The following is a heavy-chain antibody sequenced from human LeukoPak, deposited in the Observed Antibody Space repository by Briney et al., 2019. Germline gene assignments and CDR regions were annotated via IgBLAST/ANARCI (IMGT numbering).Heavy chain of an antibody. J-gene: IGHJ3*02. CDR2: IFNSGSS. Sequence: SETLSLTCTALGGSVSSESYHWSWIRQPPGKGLEWIAYIFNSGSSNYNPSLKSRVTISVDTSKNQFSLKLNSVTAADTAQYHCARGVGGVREGFDIWGQGTMVTVSS. V-gene: IGHV4-61*01. CDR1: GGSVSSESYH. CDR3: ARGVGGVREGFDI. D-gene: IGHD3-16*01.